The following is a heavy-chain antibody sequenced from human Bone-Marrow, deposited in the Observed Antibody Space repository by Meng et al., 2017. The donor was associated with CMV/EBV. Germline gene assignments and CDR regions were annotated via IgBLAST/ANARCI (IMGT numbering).Heavy chain of an antibody. CDR2: IKSKTDGETT. J-gene: IGHJ4*02. D-gene: IGHD3-16*01. Sequence: GESLKISCAASGFTFSNAWMSWVRQAPGKGLEWVGRIKSKTDGETTDYAAPVKGRFTSARDDSKNTLYLQMNSLKTADAAVYYCTGGPWGYYWGQGTLVTVSS. V-gene: IGHV3-15*01. CDR1: GFTFSNAW. CDR3: TGGPWGYY.